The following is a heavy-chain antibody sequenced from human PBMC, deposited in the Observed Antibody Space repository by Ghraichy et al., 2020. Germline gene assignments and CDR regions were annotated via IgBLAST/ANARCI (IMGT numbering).Heavy chain of an antibody. D-gene: IGHD2-15*01. CDR2: ISSSSSHI. CDR1: GFTFSSYS. J-gene: IGHJ6*03. Sequence: GESLNISCAASGFTFSSYSMNWVRQAPGKGLDWVSSISSSSSHIYYADSVKGRFTISRDNAKNSLYLQMNSLRAEDTAVYYCARGGYCSGGSCYSYYYYMDVWGKGTTVTVSS. V-gene: IGHV3-21*01. CDR3: ARGGYCSGGSCYSYYYYMDV.